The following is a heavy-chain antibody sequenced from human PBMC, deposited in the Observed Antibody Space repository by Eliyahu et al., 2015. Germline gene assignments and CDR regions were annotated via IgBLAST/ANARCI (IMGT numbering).Heavy chain of an antibody. D-gene: IGHD3-10*01. CDR2: IYYSGST. CDR3: ARPYVSGSYYGY. CDR1: GGSISTYH. Sequence: QVQLQESGPGLVKPSETLSLTCXIXGGSISTYHWNWIRQTPGKGLEWIGYIYYSGSTNYNPPLKSRVTISVDTSKNQFSLKLTSVTAADTAVYYCARPYVSGSYYGYWGQGIAVTVSS. J-gene: IGHJ4*02. V-gene: IGHV4-59*01.